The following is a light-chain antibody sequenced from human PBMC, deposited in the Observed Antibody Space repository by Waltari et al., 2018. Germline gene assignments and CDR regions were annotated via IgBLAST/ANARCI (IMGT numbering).Light chain of an antibody. CDR2: DAS. Sequence: EIVMTQSPGTLSLSPGERATLSCRASQSINIYLAVYQLKPGQAPRRLIYDASNRATSIPARFSGSGSGTEFTLTIGSLQSEDFAIYYCQQYKDWPPTFGQGTKVEIK. V-gene: IGKV3-15*01. J-gene: IGKJ1*01. CDR1: QSINIY. CDR3: QQYKDWPPT.